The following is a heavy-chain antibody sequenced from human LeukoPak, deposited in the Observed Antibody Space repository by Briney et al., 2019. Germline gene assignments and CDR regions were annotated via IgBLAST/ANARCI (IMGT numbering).Heavy chain of an antibody. D-gene: IGHD4-23*01. CDR2: IYPGNSRT. CDR1: GYSFTNYW. Sequence: GESLKISCKGSGYSFTNYWIGWVRQMPGEGLEWMGIIYPGNSRTRYRPLFEGQVTISADKSMNTAYLQWSSLKASDTAMYHCASFSDGKDSDFDHWGQGTLVTVSS. J-gene: IGHJ4*02. CDR3: ASFSDGKDSDFDH. V-gene: IGHV5-51*01.